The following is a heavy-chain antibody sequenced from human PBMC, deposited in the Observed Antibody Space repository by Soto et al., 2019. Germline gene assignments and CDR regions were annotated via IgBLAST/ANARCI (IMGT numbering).Heavy chain of an antibody. D-gene: IGHD4-17*01. CDR3: AVYGYGVSAADY. J-gene: IGHJ4*02. Sequence: HPGGSLRLSCAVAGLTFRNDWLSWVRQAPGKGLEWVANINQEGSERYYVDSVRGRFTISRDNVENSLYLQLNSLRPEDTAVYYCAVYGYGVSAADYWGQGTLVTVSS. V-gene: IGHV3-7*03. CDR2: INQEGSER. CDR1: GLTFRNDW.